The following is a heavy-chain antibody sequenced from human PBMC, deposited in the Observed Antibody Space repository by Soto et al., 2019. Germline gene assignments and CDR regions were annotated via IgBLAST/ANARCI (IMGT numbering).Heavy chain of an antibody. V-gene: IGHV3-33*01. J-gene: IGHJ5*02. CDR3: ARDGSVGIAAANWFDP. CDR1: GFTFSSYG. Sequence: GGSLRLSCAASGFTFSSYGMHWVRQAPGKGLEWVAVIWYDGSNKYYADSVKGRFTISRDNSKNTLYLQMNSLRAEDTAVYYCARDGSVGIAAANWFDPWGQGTLVTVSS. D-gene: IGHD6-13*01. CDR2: IWYDGSNK.